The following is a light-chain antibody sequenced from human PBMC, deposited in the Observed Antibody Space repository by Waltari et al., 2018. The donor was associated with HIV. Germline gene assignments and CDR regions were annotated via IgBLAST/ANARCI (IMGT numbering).Light chain of an antibody. Sequence: DIQLTQSPSTLSASVGDRVMITCRASQTVNSWLAWYQQKSGTAPKVLIYKASNLKSGVSARFSGSGFGAEFTLTISSLQPDDLATYYCQQYNTYPWMFGQGTRVEIK. CDR2: KAS. CDR1: QTVNSW. CDR3: QQYNTYPWM. V-gene: IGKV1-5*03. J-gene: IGKJ1*01.